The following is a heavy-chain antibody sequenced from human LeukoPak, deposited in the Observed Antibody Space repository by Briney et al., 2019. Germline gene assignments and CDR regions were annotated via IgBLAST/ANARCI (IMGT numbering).Heavy chain of an antibody. CDR1: GFNFGDFA. D-gene: IGHD6-13*01. CDR2: IRSTIYGGTT. J-gene: IGHJ4*02. Sequence: GGSLRLSCTVSGFNFGDFAMSWVRQAPGKGLEWLGFIRSTIYGGTTDYAASAKGRFTISRDNAKSSLYLQMNSLRAEDTAVYYCARLGFSSSWHDDYWGQGTLVTVSS. CDR3: ARLGFSSSWHDDY. V-gene: IGHV3-49*04.